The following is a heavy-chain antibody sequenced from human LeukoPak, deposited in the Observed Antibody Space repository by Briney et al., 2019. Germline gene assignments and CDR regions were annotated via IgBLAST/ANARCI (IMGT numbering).Heavy chain of an antibody. CDR1: GGSISSSSYY. V-gene: IGHV4-39*01. Sequence: SETLSLTCTVSGGSISSSSYYWGWIRQPPGKGLEWIGSIYYSGSTYYNPSLKSRVTISVDTSKNQFSLKLSSVTAADTAVYYCASRITIFGVVIGPFRHWGQGTLVTVSS. CDR3: ASRITIFGVVIGPFRH. CDR2: IYYSGST. J-gene: IGHJ1*01. D-gene: IGHD3-3*01.